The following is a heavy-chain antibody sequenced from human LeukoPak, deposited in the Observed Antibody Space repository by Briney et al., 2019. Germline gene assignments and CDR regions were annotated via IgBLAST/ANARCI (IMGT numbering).Heavy chain of an antibody. CDR1: GGSLSLYY. CDR3: ARGRGSLTY. V-gene: IGHV4-59*01. Sequence: PSETLSLTCTVSGGSLSLYYWSWIRQPPEKGLEWIGYFYDTRSPKYNPSLERRVTISVDMSRNQFSLNLTSVTAADTAVYYCARGRGSLTYWGQGTLATVSS. CDR2: FYDTRSP. D-gene: IGHD3-10*01. J-gene: IGHJ4*02.